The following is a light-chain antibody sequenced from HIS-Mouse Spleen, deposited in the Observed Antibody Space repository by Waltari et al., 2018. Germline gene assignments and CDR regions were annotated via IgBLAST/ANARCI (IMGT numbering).Light chain of an antibody. Sequence: DIQLTKSPSFLSASVGARVHLTCRASQGICSYLAWYQQKPGKAPKLLIYAASTLQSGVPSRFSGSGSGTEFTLTISSLQPEDFATYYCQQLNSYPPTFGQGTKVEIK. CDR2: AAS. CDR1: QGICSY. J-gene: IGKJ1*01. CDR3: QQLNSYPPT. V-gene: IGKV1-9*01.